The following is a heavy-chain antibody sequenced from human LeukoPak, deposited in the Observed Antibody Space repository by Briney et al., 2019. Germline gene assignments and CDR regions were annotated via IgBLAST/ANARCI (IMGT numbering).Heavy chain of an antibody. Sequence: GGSLRLSCAASGFTFSSYAMSWVRQAPGKGLEWVAFIRYDGSNKNYADSVKGRFTISRDNSKSTLYIQVNSLRAEDTAVYYCAKDPTYYDFWSGYYEGYYFDYWGQGTLVTVSS. CDR3: AKDPTYYDFWSGYYEGYYFDY. CDR1: GFTFSSYA. D-gene: IGHD3-3*01. V-gene: IGHV3-30*02. J-gene: IGHJ4*02. CDR2: IRYDGSNK.